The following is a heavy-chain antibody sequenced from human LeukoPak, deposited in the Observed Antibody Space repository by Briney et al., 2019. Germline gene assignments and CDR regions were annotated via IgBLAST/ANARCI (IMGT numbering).Heavy chain of an antibody. CDR1: GFTFGDYA. J-gene: IGHJ4*02. V-gene: IGHV3-49*04. CDR2: IRGKAYGGTT. CDR3: TRDSAVDCSGGSCYSFDY. D-gene: IGHD2-15*01. Sequence: SGGSLRLSCTASGFTFGDYAMSWVRQAPGKGLEWVGFIRGKAYGGTTEYAASVKGRFTISRDDSKSIAYLQMNSLKTEDTAVYYCTRDSAVDCSGGSCYSFDYWGQGTLVTVSS.